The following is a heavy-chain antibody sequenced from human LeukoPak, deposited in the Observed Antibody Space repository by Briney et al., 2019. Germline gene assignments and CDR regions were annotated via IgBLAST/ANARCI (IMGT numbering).Heavy chain of an antibody. CDR2: IYYSGST. CDR1: GDSISSYY. V-gene: IGHV4-59*08. D-gene: IGHD3-10*01. J-gene: IGHJ6*02. Sequence: SETLSLTCAVSGDSISSYYWSWIRQPPGKGLEWIGYIYYSGSTNYNPFLKSRVTISADTSKNQFSLKLSSVTAADTAVYYCARLVRGVIPFYYYYGMDVWGQGTTVTVSS. CDR3: ARLVRGVIPFYYYYGMDV.